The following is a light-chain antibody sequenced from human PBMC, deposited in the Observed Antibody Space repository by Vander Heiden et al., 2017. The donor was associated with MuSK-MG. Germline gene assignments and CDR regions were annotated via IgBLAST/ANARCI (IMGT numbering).Light chain of an antibody. CDR2: AAS. V-gene: IGKV1-8*01. Sequence: AIRMTQSPSSLSASTGDRVTITCRASQGISSYLAWYQQKPGKAPKLLIYAASTLQSGVPSRFSGSGSGTDFTLTISCLQSEDFATYYCQQCNCYPRVTFGQGTKLEIK. CDR1: QGISSY. J-gene: IGKJ2*01. CDR3: QQCNCYPRVT.